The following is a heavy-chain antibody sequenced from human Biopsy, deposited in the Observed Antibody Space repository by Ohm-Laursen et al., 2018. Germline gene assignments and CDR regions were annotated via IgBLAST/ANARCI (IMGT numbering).Heavy chain of an antibody. J-gene: IGHJ4*02. CDR1: GFTFGDYY. D-gene: IGHD3-10*01. V-gene: IGHV3-11*01. CDR3: ATDGAGSYNEN. CDR2: ISGSGVTK. Sequence: SLRLSCTASGFTFGDYYMSWIRQAPGQGLEWLSYISGSGVTKMYADSVKGRFTVSRDNAKNSLYLEMNNLTVEDTAAYYCATDGAGSYNENWGQGTLVSVSS.